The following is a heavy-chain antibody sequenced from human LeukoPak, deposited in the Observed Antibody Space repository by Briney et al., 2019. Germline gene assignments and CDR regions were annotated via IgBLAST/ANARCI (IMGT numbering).Heavy chain of an antibody. D-gene: IGHD5/OR15-5a*01. J-gene: IGHJ4*02. V-gene: IGHV1-18*01. Sequence: GASVKASCKASGYTFSTFAISWVRQAPGQGLEWMGRISAYSGNTIYAQKFRGRVTMTTDTSTTTAYMELTGLTYDDTAVYYCTRAVYDSLPDYWGQGTLVAVSS. CDR1: GYTFSTFA. CDR3: TRAVYDSLPDY. CDR2: ISAYSGNT.